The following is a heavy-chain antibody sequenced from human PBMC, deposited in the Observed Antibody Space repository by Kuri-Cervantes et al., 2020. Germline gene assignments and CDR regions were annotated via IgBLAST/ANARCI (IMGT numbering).Heavy chain of an antibody. V-gene: IGHV4-39*01. J-gene: IGHJ5*02. CDR1: GGSISSVGYH. CDR2: IYYSGST. Sequence: SETLSLTCTVSGGSISSVGYHWGWIRQPPGKGLEWIGTIYYSGSTYYNPSLKSRATISVDTSKNQFSLKVSSVTAADTAVYYCARCKKGIAAARPDRMWIDPWGQGTLVTVSS. CDR3: ARCKKGIAAARPDRMWIDP. D-gene: IGHD6-13*01.